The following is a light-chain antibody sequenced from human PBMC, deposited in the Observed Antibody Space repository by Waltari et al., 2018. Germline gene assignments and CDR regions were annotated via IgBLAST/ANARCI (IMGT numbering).Light chain of an antibody. J-gene: IGKJ3*01. V-gene: IGKV4-1*01. Sequence: DIVMTQSPDSLAVSLGERATIYCKSSQSVLSSSNNKNYLAWYQQKPGQPPKLLIYWASTRESGVPDRFSGSGSGTDFTLAISSLQAEDVAVYYCQRYYDTPITFGPGTKVDI. CDR3: QRYYDTPIT. CDR1: QSVLSSSNNKNY. CDR2: WAS.